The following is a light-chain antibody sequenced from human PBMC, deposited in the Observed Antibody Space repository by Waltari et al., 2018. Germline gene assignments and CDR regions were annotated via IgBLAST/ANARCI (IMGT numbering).Light chain of an antibody. Sequence: QSVLTQPPSVSGAPGQRVTISRTGSSSNIGAGYDVHWYQQLPGTAPNLLIYGNSNRPSGVPDRFSGSKSGTSASLAITGLQAEDEADYYCQSYDSSLSGPWVFGGGTKLTVL. CDR3: QSYDSSLSGPWV. J-gene: IGLJ3*02. CDR2: GNS. V-gene: IGLV1-40*01. CDR1: SSNIGAGYD.